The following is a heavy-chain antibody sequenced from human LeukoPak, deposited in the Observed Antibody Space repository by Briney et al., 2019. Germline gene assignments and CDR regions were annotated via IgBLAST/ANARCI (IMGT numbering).Heavy chain of an antibody. V-gene: IGHV1-18*01. CDR3: ARALWSGHYYLDY. J-gene: IGHJ4*02. CDR1: GYTFSHYG. D-gene: IGHD3-3*01. CDR2: ISAYNGNT. Sequence: ASVKVSCKTSGYTFSHYGFSWVRQAPGQGLEWMGWISAYNGNTEYAQKFQGRVTLTTDTSTDTAYMEVRSPTSADTAVYFCARALWSGHYYLDYWGQGTLVTVSS.